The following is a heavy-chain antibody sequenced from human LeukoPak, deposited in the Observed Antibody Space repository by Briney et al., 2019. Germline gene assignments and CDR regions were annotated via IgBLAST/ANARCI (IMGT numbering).Heavy chain of an antibody. V-gene: IGHV4-30-2*01. CDR2: IYHSGST. CDR1: GGSISSGGYS. J-gene: IGHJ4*02. D-gene: IGHD1-26*01. Sequence: SQTLSLTCAVSGGSISSGGYSWSWIRQPPGKGLEWIGYIYHSGSTYYNPSLKSRVTISVDRSKNQFSLKLSSVTAADTAVYYCARTSLVGAMTVDYWGQGTLVTVSS. CDR3: ARTSLVGAMTVDY.